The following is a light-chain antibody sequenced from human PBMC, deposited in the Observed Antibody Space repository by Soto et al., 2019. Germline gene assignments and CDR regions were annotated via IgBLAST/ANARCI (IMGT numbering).Light chain of an antibody. Sequence: QSALTQPASVSGSPGQSITISCTGTRSDVGGYDHVSWYQQHPGKAPKLIIYDFTVRPSGISRRFSGSKSDNTASLAGSGLQPEDEADYSCSSYTSKDTLLFGGGTKLTVL. CDR1: RSDVGGYDH. CDR2: DFT. V-gene: IGLV2-14*03. CDR3: SSYTSKDTLL. J-gene: IGLJ3*02.